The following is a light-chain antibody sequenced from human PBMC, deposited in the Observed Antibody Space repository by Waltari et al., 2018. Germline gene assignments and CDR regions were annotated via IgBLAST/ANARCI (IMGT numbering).Light chain of an antibody. V-gene: IGLV3-21*03. Sequence: SYVLTQPPSVSVAPGKTARITCGGNNIGSKSVHWYQQKPGQATVLVVYDDSDRPSGLTERFSGSTTGNTAALTISRVEAGDEADYYCQVWDSSSDHWVFGGGTKLTVL. J-gene: IGLJ3*02. CDR1: NIGSKS. CDR3: QVWDSSSDHWV. CDR2: DDS.